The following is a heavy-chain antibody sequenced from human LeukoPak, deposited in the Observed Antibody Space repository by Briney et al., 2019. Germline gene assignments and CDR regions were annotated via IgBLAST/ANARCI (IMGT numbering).Heavy chain of an antibody. D-gene: IGHD3-16*01. J-gene: IGHJ2*01. V-gene: IGHV3-21*01. CDR2: ITSSSGYK. CDR3: ARDFDDYVGYFDL. Sequence: GGSLRLSCAASEFTFSSYTMNWVRQAPGKGLEWVSSITSSSGYKYYADSVKGRFTISRDNARNSASLQMNSLRTEDTAVYYCARDFDDYVGYFDLWGRGTLVTVSS. CDR1: EFTFSSYT.